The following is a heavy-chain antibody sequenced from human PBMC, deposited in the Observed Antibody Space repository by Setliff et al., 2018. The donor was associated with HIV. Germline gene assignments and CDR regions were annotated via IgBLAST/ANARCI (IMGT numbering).Heavy chain of an antibody. CDR2: INAGNGNT. Sequence: ASVKVSCKASGYTFSRYGITWVRQAPGQGLEWMGWINAGNGNTKYSQKFQGRVTITRDTSASTAYMELSSLRSEDTAVYYCARDRRPAGINYGYGYLDDWGQGTLVTVSS. D-gene: IGHD2-2*02. V-gene: IGHV1-3*01. CDR1: GYTFSRYG. J-gene: IGHJ4*02. CDR3: ARDRRPAGINYGYGYLDD.